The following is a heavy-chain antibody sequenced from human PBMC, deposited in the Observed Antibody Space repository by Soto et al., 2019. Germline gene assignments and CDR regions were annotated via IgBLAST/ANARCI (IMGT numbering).Heavy chain of an antibody. CDR3: ARQRNWFDP. CDR2: TYYRGST. J-gene: IGHJ5*02. CDR1: GGSATVSSSF. V-gene: IGHV4-39*01. Sequence: PSETLSLTCTVSGGSATVSSSFCDRIRQPPVRGLKGSGPTYYRGSTHNNPSLKTRVTISVDTSKHQFSLTLTSVTAADTATYYCARQRNWFDPWGQGTMVTVSS.